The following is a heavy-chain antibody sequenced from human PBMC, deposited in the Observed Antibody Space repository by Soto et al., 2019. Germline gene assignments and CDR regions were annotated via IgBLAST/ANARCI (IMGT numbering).Heavy chain of an antibody. CDR1: GFIFSDHY. J-gene: IGHJ4*02. Sequence: EVQLVESGGGLVQPGGTLRLSCATSGFIFSDHYLDWVRQPPVRGLEWVGRSRIKANNYISQYAASVQGRFRISRDESKKSLFLEMNSLKTEDTAVYYCVRGFNSFDSWGQGTLVTVSS. V-gene: IGHV3-72*01. CDR3: VRGFNSFDS. CDR2: SRIKANNYIS.